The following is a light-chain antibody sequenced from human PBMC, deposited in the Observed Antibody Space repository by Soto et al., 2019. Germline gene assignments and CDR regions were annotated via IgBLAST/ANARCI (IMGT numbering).Light chain of an antibody. CDR3: QQYNSYAWT. V-gene: IGKV1-5*03. Sequence: DIQMTQSPATLAASVGDRVSLTCRASQSIDTWLAWYQQKPGKAPNLLIYKASRLESGVPSRFSGSGSGTEFTLTISSLQPDDFATYYCQQYNSYAWTFGQGTKV. J-gene: IGKJ1*01. CDR1: QSIDTW. CDR2: KAS.